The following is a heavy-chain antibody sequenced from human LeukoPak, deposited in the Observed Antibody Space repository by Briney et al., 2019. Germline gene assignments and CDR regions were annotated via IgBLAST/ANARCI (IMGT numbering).Heavy chain of an antibody. J-gene: IGHJ4*02. D-gene: IGHD3-22*01. CDR3: ARSLGYYYPFDF. CDR1: GGSISTYY. CDR2: IYYSGST. V-gene: IGHV4-59*08. Sequence: PSETLSLTCTVSGGSISTYYWSWVRQAPGKGLEWIGNIYYSGSTNYNPSLESRVTMSVDTSQSQFSLKLTSVTATDTAVYFCARSLGYYYPFDFWGQGALVTVSS.